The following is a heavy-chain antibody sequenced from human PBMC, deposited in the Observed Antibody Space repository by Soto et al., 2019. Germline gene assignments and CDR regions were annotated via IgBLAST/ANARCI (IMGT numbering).Heavy chain of an antibody. J-gene: IGHJ3*02. Sequence: DVQLVESGGGVIQPGGSLRLSCAAFGLTVSGKKYLAWVRQAPGKGLEWLSGLYDVDGTYYADSVKGRFTVSRDSSKSVVYLQLNSLRHDDTAVYFGASWRLQEHAYDIWGLGTTVTVSS. D-gene: IGHD2-21*02. V-gene: IGHV3-53*01. CDR1: GLTVSGKKY. CDR3: ASWRLQEHAYDI. CDR2: LYDVDGT.